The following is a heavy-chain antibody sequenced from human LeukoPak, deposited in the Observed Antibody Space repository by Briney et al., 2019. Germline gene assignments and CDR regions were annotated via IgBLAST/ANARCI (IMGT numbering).Heavy chain of an antibody. V-gene: IGHV1-8*01. Sequence: ASVKVSCKASGYTFSSYDISWVRQATGQGLEWMGWMNPDSGKTGQAPKFQDRFAMTWNTSLSTAYMELSSLSAEDTAVYYCARDGWFGESSGHRGQGTLVTVSS. D-gene: IGHD3-10*01. J-gene: IGHJ4*02. CDR1: GYTFSSYD. CDR3: ARDGWFGESSGH. CDR2: MNPDSGKT.